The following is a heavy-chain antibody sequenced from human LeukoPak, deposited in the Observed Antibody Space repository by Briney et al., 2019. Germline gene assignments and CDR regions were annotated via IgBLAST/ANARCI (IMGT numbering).Heavy chain of an antibody. CDR1: GYSFTNYW. Sequence: GESLKISCEGSGYSFTNYWIGWVRQMPGKGLEWMGIIYPDDSDTTYSPSFQGQVTISADKSIGTAYLQWSSLRASDTAMYYCAIGGDSSTSCYRCFNYWGQGTLVTVSS. V-gene: IGHV5-51*01. J-gene: IGHJ4*02. CDR3: AIGGDSSTSCYRCFNY. CDR2: IYPDDSDT. D-gene: IGHD2-2*01.